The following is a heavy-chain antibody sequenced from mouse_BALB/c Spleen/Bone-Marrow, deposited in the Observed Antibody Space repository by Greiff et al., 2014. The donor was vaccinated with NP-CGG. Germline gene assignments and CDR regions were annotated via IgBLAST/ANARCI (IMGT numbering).Heavy chain of an antibody. Sequence: VQLQESGPGLVAPSQSLSITCTVSGFSLTTYGVHWVRQPPGKGLEWLGVLWADGSTNYNSALMSRLSISKDNSKSQVFLKMNSLQTDDTAMYYRARITTATGAMDYWGQGTSVTVSS. CDR1: GFSLTTYG. D-gene: IGHD1-2*01. CDR3: ARITTATGAMDY. J-gene: IGHJ4*01. V-gene: IGHV2-9*02. CDR2: LWADGST.